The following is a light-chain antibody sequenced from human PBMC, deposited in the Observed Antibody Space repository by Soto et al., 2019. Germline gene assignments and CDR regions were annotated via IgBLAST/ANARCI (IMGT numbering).Light chain of an antibody. V-gene: IGKV2D-29*02. Sequence: DVVFTQSPLSLPVTLGRPASISCRSSQSLLHITGETFLFWYLQKPGQSPQLLIYEVSTRVSGVPDRFSGSGSGTDFTLEISRVETDDVGIYYCMQSTQLPPTFGQGTRLEIK. J-gene: IGKJ5*01. CDR1: QSLLHITGETF. CDR3: MQSTQLPPT. CDR2: EVS.